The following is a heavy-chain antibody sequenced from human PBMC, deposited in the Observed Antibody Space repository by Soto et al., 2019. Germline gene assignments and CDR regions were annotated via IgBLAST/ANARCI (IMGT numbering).Heavy chain of an antibody. J-gene: IGHJ5*02. CDR1: GYTFINYH. CDR3: ARDRGSFYYAAGP. V-gene: IGHV1-8*02. CDR2: MDPKSGKT. Sequence: QVQLVQSGAEVKRPGASVRVSCKASGYTFINYHINWVRQATGQGLEWMGYMDPKSGKTGYAQKFPGRVTMTTDTSISTAYLELSSLRSEDTAEYFCARDRGSFYYAAGPWGQGTLVTVSS. D-gene: IGHD3-22*01.